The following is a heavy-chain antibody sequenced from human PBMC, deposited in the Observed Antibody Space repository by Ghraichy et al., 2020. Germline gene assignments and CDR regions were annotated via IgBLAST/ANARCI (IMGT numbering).Heavy chain of an antibody. Sequence: SGPTLVKPTETLTLTCTVSGFSLSDARMGVSWIRQPPGKALEWLAHIFPNDEKSYSTSLKSRLTISRDTSKSQVVLTMTNMDPVDTATYYCARIQDNWNYYFDYWGLGTLVTVSS. D-gene: IGHD1-7*01. CDR1: GFSLSDARMG. CDR2: IFPNDEK. V-gene: IGHV2-26*01. J-gene: IGHJ4*02. CDR3: ARIQDNWNYYFDY.